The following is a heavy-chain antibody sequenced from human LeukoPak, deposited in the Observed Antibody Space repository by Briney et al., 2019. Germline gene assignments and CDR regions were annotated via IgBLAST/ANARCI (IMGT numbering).Heavy chain of an antibody. Sequence: PSETLSLTCTVSGGSISSSSYYWGWIRQPPGKGLEWIGSIYYSGSTYYNPSLKSRVTISVDTSKNQFSLKLSSVTAADTAVYYCARVRLSVDYWGQGTLVTVSS. CDR1: GGSISSSSYY. CDR3: ARVRLSVDY. CDR2: IYYSGST. V-gene: IGHV4-39*07. J-gene: IGHJ4*02. D-gene: IGHD2/OR15-2a*01.